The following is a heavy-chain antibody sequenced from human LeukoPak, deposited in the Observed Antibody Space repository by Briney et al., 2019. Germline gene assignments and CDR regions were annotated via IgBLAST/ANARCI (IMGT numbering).Heavy chain of an antibody. D-gene: IGHD3-3*01. CDR2: IKQDGSEK. CDR1: GFTFSSYW. V-gene: IGHV3-7*01. CDR3: ARDQFPFGVVIDDAFDI. J-gene: IGHJ3*02. Sequence: GGPLRLSCAASGFTFSSYWMSWVRQAPGKGLEWVANIKQDGSEKYYVDSVKGRFTISRDNAKNSLYLQMNSLRAEDTAVYYCARDQFPFGVVIDDAFDIWGQGTMVTVSS.